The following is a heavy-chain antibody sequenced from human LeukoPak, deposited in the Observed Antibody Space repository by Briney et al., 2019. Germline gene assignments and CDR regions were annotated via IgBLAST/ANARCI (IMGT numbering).Heavy chain of an antibody. V-gene: IGHV3-15*01. CDR2: IKGKTDGGTT. Sequence: GGSVRLSCAASGFTFSNAWMSWVRQAPGKGLEWVGRIKGKTDGGTTDYAAPVKGRFTISRDDSKNTLYLQMNSLKTEDTAVYYCTTDRSRPHSSSWYDDAFDIWGQGTMVTVSS. CDR1: GFTFSNAW. D-gene: IGHD6-13*01. CDR3: TTDRSRPHSSSWYDDAFDI. J-gene: IGHJ3*02.